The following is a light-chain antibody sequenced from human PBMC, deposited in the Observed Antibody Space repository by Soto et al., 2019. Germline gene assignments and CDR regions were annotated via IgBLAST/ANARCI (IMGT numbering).Light chain of an antibody. CDR3: CSYTGSSNYV. CDR1: SSDIGNYDF. Sequence: QSVLTQPASVSGSPGQSITISCTGTSSDIGNYDFVSWYQQVPGTAPKAMIYEVSSRPSGVSNRFSGSRSGNTASLTISGLQAEDEADYYCCSYTGSSNYVFGTGTKLTVL. CDR2: EVS. J-gene: IGLJ1*01. V-gene: IGLV2-14*01.